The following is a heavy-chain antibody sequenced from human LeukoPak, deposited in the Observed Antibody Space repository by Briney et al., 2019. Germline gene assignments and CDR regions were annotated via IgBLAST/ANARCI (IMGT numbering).Heavy chain of an antibody. D-gene: IGHD2-15*01. CDR3: VRGGPSTWS. J-gene: IGHJ5*02. Sequence: GGSLRLSCAASGFTFKLYWMHWVRQVPGRGPVWVSRINHDGSDTIYAGSVRGRFTISRDDAKNTLYLQMNNLRAGDTAVYYCVRGGPSTWSWGQGTLVTVSS. CDR2: INHDGSDT. V-gene: IGHV3-74*01. CDR1: GFTFKLYW.